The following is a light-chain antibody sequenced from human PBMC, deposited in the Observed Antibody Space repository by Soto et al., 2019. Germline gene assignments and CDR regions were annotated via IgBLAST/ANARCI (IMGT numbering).Light chain of an antibody. CDR2: GAS. CDR1: QSVSSN. Sequence: EIVMTQSPATLSVSPGERATLSCRASQSVSSNLAWYQQKPGQAPRPLINGASTRATGIAARFSGSGSGTEFTLTISSLQSEDLAVYYCQQYNNWPLSFGGGTKVDIK. CDR3: QQYNNWPLS. J-gene: IGKJ4*01. V-gene: IGKV3-15*01.